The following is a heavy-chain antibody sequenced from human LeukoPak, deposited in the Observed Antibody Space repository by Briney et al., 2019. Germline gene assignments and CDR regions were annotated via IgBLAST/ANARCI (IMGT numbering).Heavy chain of an antibody. CDR1: GGSFSGYY. Sequence: SETLSLTCAVYGGSFSGYYWSWIRQPPGKGLEWIGYIYYSGRTDYNPSLKSRVTISIDTSKNQFSLKLSSVTAADTAVYYCARNRFGWSINGYYFDYWGQGILVTVSS. V-gene: IGHV4-59*01. J-gene: IGHJ4*02. CDR2: IYYSGRT. D-gene: IGHD2-15*01. CDR3: ARNRFGWSINGYYFDY.